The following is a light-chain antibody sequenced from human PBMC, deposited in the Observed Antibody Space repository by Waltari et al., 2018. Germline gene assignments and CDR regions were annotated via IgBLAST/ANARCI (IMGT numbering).Light chain of an antibody. V-gene: IGLV6-57*01. Sequence: FMLTQPHSVSESPGKTVTISCTRISGSIARPYVQWYQQRPGSSPTTIIYEDNQRPSGVPDRFSGSIDSSSNSASLTISGLETEDEADYYCQSYDSSNQRVFGGGTKLTVL. J-gene: IGLJ3*02. CDR2: EDN. CDR1: SGSIARPY. CDR3: QSYDSSNQRV.